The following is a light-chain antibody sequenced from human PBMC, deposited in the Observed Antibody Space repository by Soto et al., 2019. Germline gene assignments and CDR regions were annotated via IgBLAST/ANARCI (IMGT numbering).Light chain of an antibody. J-gene: IGKJ1*01. Sequence: EIVLTQSPATLSLSPGERATLSYRASQSVSSHLGWFQQKPGQVPRLLIYGASHRVPGIPARFSGSGSGTEFTLTISGLQSEDFAVYYCQQASNWPRTFGQGTKVDIK. CDR1: QSVSSH. CDR2: GAS. CDR3: QQASNWPRT. V-gene: IGKV3-15*01.